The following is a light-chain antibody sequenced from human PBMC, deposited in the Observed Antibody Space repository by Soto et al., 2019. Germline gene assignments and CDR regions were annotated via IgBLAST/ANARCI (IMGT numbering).Light chain of an antibody. CDR2: ENN. CDR1: SSNIGGGYD. V-gene: IGLV1-40*01. Sequence: QSVLTQPPSVSGAPGQRVTIFCTGSSSNIGGGYDVHWYQQLPGAAPKLLIYENNNRPSGVPDRFSGSRSGTSASLAITGLQAEGETEYFCQSYDNTLSAWVFGGGTKLTVL. CDR3: QSYDNTLSAWV. J-gene: IGLJ3*02.